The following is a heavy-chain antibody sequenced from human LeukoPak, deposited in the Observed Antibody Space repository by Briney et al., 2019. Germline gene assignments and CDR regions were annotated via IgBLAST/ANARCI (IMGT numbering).Heavy chain of an antibody. D-gene: IGHD6-19*01. V-gene: IGHV3-23*01. CDR1: GFTFSSYA. CDR3: AKEGSSGWYDYYGLEV. Sequence: LGGSLRLSCAASGFTFSSYAMSWVRQAPGKGPEWVSVINGGGDDTYYADSVKGRFTISRDNSKHTPYLQMTSLGVGDTAVYYCAKEGSSGWYDYYGLEVWGQGTTVTVSS. J-gene: IGHJ6*02. CDR2: INGGGDDT.